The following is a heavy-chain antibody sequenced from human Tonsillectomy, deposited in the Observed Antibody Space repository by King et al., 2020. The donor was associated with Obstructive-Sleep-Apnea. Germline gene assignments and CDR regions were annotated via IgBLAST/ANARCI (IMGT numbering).Heavy chain of an antibody. CDR2: ISGSGGST. CDR1: GFTFSSYA. D-gene: IGHD3-22*01. V-gene: IGHV3-23*04. J-gene: IGHJ4*02. CDR3: AKEAVRYYDSSGYSDY. Sequence: VQLAESGGGLVQPGGSLRLSCAASGFTFSSYAMSWVRQAPGKGLEWVSAISGSGGSTYYADSVKGRFTISRDNSKNTLYLQMNSLRAEDTAVYYCAKEAVRYYDSSGYSDYWGQGTLVTVSS.